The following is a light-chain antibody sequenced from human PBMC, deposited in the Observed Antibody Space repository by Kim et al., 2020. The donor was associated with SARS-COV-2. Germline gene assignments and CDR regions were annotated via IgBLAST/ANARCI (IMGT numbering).Light chain of an antibody. Sequence: AIQLTQSPSSLSASVGDRVTITCRASQGISSALVWYQQKPGKAPKLLIYDASSLESGVPSRFSGSGSGTDFTLTISSLQPEDFATYYCQQFNSYPFTFGQGTKLEI. J-gene: IGKJ2*01. CDR1: QGISSA. V-gene: IGKV1-13*02. CDR3: QQFNSYPFT. CDR2: DAS.